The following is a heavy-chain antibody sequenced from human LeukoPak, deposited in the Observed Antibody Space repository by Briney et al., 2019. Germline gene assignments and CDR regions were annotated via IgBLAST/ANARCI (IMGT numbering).Heavy chain of an antibody. CDR2: IYYSGST. Sequence: SETLSLTCTVSGGSISSSSDYWGWIRQPPGKGLEWIGSIYYSGSTYYNPSLKSRVTISVDTSKNQFSLKLSSVTAADTAVYYCARLQAITMIVVVIQYFDYWGQGTLVTVSS. D-gene: IGHD3-22*01. J-gene: IGHJ4*02. CDR1: GGSISSSSDY. CDR3: ARLQAITMIVVVIQYFDY. V-gene: IGHV4-39*01.